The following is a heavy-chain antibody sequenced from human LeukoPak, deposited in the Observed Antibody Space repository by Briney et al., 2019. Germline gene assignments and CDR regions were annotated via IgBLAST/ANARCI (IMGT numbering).Heavy chain of an antibody. D-gene: IGHD6-13*01. V-gene: IGHV3-33*08. CDR3: ARDTYSTDY. Sequence: PGGSLRLSCAASGFTFSSYSMNWVRQAPGKGLEWVAVIWYDGSNKYYADSVKGRFTISRDNSKNTLYLQMNSLRAEDTAVYYCARDTYSTDYWGQGTLVTVSS. CDR2: IWYDGSNK. CDR1: GFTFSSYS. J-gene: IGHJ4*02.